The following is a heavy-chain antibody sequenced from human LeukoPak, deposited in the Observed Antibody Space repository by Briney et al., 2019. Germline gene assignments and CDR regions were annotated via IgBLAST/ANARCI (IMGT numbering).Heavy chain of an antibody. CDR2: IGRSGSPT. V-gene: IGHV3-23*01. Sequence: GGSLRLSCAVSGFTFSDYVMSWVRQTPGKGLEWVSVIGRSGSPTYFARSVKGRFTISKDNSRNTLYLQMNRLRAEDTALYFCVKDADDSGDFLFHAWGQGTLVTVSS. CDR3: VKDADDSGDFLFHA. J-gene: IGHJ5*02. D-gene: IGHD4-17*01. CDR1: GFTFSDYV.